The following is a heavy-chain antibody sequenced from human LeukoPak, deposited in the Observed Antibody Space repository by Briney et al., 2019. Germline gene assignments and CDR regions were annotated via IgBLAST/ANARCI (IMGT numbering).Heavy chain of an antibody. D-gene: IGHD2-8*01. Sequence: GGSLRLSCAASGFTFGIFGMNWVRQAPGMGLQWVSSISDDGHYKYYADPVRGRFTVSRNNSRNTVYLELNSLRGEDTAVYYCAKRVPCTSSSVYLDSWGQGISVTVSS. V-gene: IGHV3-23*01. CDR1: GFTFGIFG. J-gene: IGHJ4*02. CDR3: AKRVPCTSSSVYLDS. CDR2: ISDDGHYK.